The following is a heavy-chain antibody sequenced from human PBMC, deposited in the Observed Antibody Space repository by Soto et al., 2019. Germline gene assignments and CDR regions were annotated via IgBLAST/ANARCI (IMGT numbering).Heavy chain of an antibody. CDR2: ISWDGGST. CDR1: GFTFDDYT. V-gene: IGHV3-43*01. Sequence: GSLRLSCAASGFTFDDYTMHWVRQAPGKGLEWVSLISWDGGSTYYADSVKGRFTISRDNSKNSLYLQMNSLRTEDTALYYCAKDRGISMVRGRFDYWGQGTLVTVSS. CDR3: AKDRGISMVRGRFDY. D-gene: IGHD3-10*01. J-gene: IGHJ4*02.